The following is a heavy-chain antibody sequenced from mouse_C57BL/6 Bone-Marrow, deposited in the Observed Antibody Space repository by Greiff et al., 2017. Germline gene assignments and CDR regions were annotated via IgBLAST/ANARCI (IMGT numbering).Heavy chain of an antibody. CDR1: GVDFSRYW. D-gene: IGHD2-4*01. Sequence: AGGGVDFSRYWMSWVRRAPGKGLEWIGEINPDSSTINYAPSLKDKFIISRDNAKNTLYLQMRKVISEDTALYYCARPFYYDYDSYWYFDFWGTGTTVTVSS. CDR2: INPDSSTI. V-gene: IGHV4-1*01. J-gene: IGHJ1*03. CDR3: ARPFYYDYDSYWYFDF.